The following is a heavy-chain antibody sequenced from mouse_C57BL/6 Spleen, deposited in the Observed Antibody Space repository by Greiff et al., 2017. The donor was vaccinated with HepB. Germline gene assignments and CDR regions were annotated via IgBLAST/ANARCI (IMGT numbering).Heavy chain of an antibody. CDR3: ARNWNYGSKNAMDY. D-gene: IGHD1-1*01. J-gene: IGHJ4*01. Sequence: VKLQESGPGLVQPSQSLSITCTVSGFSLTSYGVHWVRQSPGKGLEWLGVIWSGGSTDYNAAFISRLSISKDNSKSQVFFKMNSLQADDTAIYYCARNWNYGSKNAMDYWGQGTSVTVSS. CDR2: IWSGGST. V-gene: IGHV2-2*01. CDR1: GFSLTSYG.